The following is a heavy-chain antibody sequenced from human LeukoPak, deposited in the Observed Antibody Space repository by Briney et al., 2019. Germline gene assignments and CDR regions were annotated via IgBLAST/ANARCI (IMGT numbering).Heavy chain of an antibody. Sequence: GGSLRLSCAASGFTVSNNYMSWVRQAPGKGLEWVSIIYSDGSTYYADSVKGRFTISRDTSMNTLYLQMSSLRAEDTAAYYCARTITGHQLDYFDYWGQGTLVTVSS. V-gene: IGHV3-53*01. CDR1: GFTVSNNY. J-gene: IGHJ4*02. CDR2: IYSDGST. D-gene: IGHD1-20*01. CDR3: ARTITGHQLDYFDY.